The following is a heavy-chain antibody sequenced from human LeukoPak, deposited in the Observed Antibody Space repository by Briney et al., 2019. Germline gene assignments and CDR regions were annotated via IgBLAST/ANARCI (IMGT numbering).Heavy chain of an antibody. D-gene: IGHD3-22*01. V-gene: IGHV4-38-2*02. J-gene: IGHJ6*03. Sequence: SETLSLTCTVSGFSISSTYCWGWVRQPPGQGLEWIGNICHSGSTYYNPSLKSRVSMSLDTSKDQLSLKLISVSAADTAVYYCARVRVNYYYYYMDVWGKGTTVTVSS. CDR2: ICHSGST. CDR1: GFSISSTYC. CDR3: ARVRVNYYYYYMDV.